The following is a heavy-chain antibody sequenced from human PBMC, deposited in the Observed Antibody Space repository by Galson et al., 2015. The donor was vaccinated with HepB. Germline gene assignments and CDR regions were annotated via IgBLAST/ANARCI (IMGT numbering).Heavy chain of an antibody. V-gene: IGHV4-30-4*01. D-gene: IGHD3-10*01. Sequence: TLSLTCTVSGGSIGPGDYYWSWPRQPPGKGLQWLGHIYYSGTTYDNPSLKSRVIISVDSSRNQFSLNLSSVTAADTAVYYCATLKNYYGSGYYFDYWGQGILVSVSS. CDR2: IYYSGTT. J-gene: IGHJ4*02. CDR3: ATLKNYYGSGYYFDY. CDR1: GGSIGPGDYY.